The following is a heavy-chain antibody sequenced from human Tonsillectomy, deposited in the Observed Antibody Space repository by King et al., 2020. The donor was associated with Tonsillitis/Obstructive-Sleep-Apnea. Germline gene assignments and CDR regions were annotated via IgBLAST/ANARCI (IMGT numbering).Heavy chain of an antibody. Sequence: VQLVESGGGLVQPGGSLRLSCAASGFTFSSYDMHLVRQATGKCLEWGSAIGTAGDTYYPGSVKGRFTISRENAKNSLYLQINSLRAGDTAVYYCARELSEVEGYFDLWGRGTLVTVSS. CDR1: GFTFSSYD. CDR3: ARELSEVEGYFDL. J-gene: IGHJ2*01. V-gene: IGHV3-13*04. D-gene: IGHD2-15*01. CDR2: IGTAGDT.